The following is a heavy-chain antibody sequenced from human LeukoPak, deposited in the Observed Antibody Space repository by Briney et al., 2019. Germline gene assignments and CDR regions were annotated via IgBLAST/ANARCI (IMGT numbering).Heavy chain of an antibody. CDR1: GGSISSYY. D-gene: IGHD2-15*01. Sequence: SETLSLTCTVSGGSISSYYWSWIRQPAGKGLEWIGRIYTSGSTNYNPSLKSRVTISVDTSKNQFSLKLSSVTAADTAVYYCARDLRDRRGYYFDYWGQGTLVTVSS. CDR2: IYTSGST. J-gene: IGHJ4*02. V-gene: IGHV4-4*07. CDR3: ARDLRDRRGYYFDY.